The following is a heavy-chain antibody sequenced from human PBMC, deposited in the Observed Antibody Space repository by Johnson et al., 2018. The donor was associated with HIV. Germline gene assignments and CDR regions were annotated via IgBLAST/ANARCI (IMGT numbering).Heavy chain of an antibody. CDR1: GFTVSSNY. V-gene: IGHV3-53*01. Sequence: EVQLVESGGGLIQPGGSLRLSCAASGFTVSSNYMSWVRQAPGKGLEWVSVIYTDGKTYYADSVRGRFTISRDSSNNTLYVQMNDLRAEDTALYYCATGSLVVVGADGLIQLHDAFDIWGRGTKVTVSS. CDR2: IYTDGKT. CDR3: ATGSLVVVGADGLIQLHDAFDI. J-gene: IGHJ3*02. D-gene: IGHD2-15*01.